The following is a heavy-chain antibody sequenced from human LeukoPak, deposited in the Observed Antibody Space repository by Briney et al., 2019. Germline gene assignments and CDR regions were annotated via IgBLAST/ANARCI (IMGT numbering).Heavy chain of an antibody. CDR3: ARSGVVPAAFYYYGMDV. CDR2: IIVASDRT. J-gene: IGHJ6*02. D-gene: IGHD2-2*01. CDR1: GFTFTSSA. V-gene: IGHV1-58*02. Sequence: TSVKVSCKTSGFTFTSSAIQWVRQARGQRLEWIGWIIVASDRTNYAQKFQERVTITTDMSTSTAYMELSSLRSEDTAVYYCARSGVVPAAFYYYGMDVWGQGTTVTVSS.